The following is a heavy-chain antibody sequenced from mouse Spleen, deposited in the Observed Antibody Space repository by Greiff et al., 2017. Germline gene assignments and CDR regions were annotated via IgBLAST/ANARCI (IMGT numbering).Heavy chain of an antibody. CDR3: ARITVVGFDY. CDR1: GYTFTSYW. D-gene: IGHD1-1*01. V-gene: IGHV1-69*01. Sequence: VQLQQPGAELVMPGASVKLSCKASGYTFTSYWMHWVKQRPGQGLEWIGEIDPSDSYTNYNQKFKGKATLTVDKSSSTAYMQLSSLTSEDSAVYYCARITVVGFDYWGQGTTLTVSS. J-gene: IGHJ2*01. CDR2: IDPSDSYT.